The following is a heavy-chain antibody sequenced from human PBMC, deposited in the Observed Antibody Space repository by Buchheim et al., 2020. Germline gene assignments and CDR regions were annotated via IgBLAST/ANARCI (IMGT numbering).Heavy chain of an antibody. CDR3: AREFPGRFDR. CDR1: GFNFRSYG. V-gene: IGHV3-33*01. D-gene: IGHD2-8*02. CDR2: IWNDGNNQ. J-gene: IGHJ4*02. Sequence: QVQLVESGGGVVQPGRSLRLSCAASGFNFRSYGMHWVRQAPGKGLAWVAIIWNDGNNQYYADSMRGRFTISRDNSNNTLYLHMNSVRGGDTAVYYCAREFPGRFDRWGQGTL.